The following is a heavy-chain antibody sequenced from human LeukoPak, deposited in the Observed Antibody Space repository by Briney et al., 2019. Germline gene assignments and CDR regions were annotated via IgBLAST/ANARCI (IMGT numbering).Heavy chain of an antibody. CDR3: ASLLTIQLWFDY. J-gene: IGHJ4*02. CDR1: GGSISSGGYY. V-gene: IGHV4-30-2*01. D-gene: IGHD5-18*01. Sequence: PSETLSLTCTVSGGSISSGGYYCSWIRQPPGKGLEWIGYIYHSGSTYYNPSLKSRVTISVDRSKNQFSLKLSSVTAADTAVYYCASLLTIQLWFDYWGQGTLVTVSS. CDR2: IYHSGST.